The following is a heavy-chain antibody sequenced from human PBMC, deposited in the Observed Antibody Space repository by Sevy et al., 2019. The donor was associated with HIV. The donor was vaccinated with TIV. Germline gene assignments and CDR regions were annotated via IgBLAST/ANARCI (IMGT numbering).Heavy chain of an antibody. Sequence: GGSLRLSCAASGFSFSNYWMHWVRQAPGKGLEWVANIKQDESEKYYVPSVKGRFTISRDNAKNSLYLQMNSLRPEDTAVYYCARGNSGSFDYWGQGTLVTVSS. CDR3: ARGNSGSFDY. D-gene: IGHD3-22*01. V-gene: IGHV3-7*04. J-gene: IGHJ4*02. CDR2: IKQDESEK. CDR1: GFSFSNYW.